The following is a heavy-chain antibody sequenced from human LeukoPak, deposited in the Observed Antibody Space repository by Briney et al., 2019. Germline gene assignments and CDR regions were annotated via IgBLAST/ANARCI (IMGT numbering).Heavy chain of an antibody. J-gene: IGHJ4*02. CDR3: AKVDTIGVPRFDY. Sequence: GGSLRLSCAGSGFTVRTNYMSWVRQAPGKGLEWVSIIYSGGSTNYADSVKGRFTISRDNSKNTLYLQMNSLRAEDTAVYYCAKVDTIGVPRFDYWGQGTLVTVSS. V-gene: IGHV3-53*01. D-gene: IGHD3-9*01. CDR1: GFTVRTNY. CDR2: IYSGGST.